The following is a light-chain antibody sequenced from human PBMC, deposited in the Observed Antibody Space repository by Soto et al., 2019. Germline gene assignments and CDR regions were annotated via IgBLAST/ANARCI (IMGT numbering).Light chain of an antibody. J-gene: IGLJ1*01. CDR1: STDFVSYNR. V-gene: IGLV2-18*01. Sequence: ALTQPPSVSGSPGQSVTISCTGTSTDFVSYNRVSWYQQPPDTAPKLMIYEASNRPSGVPDRFSGSRSGNTASLTISGLQAADEADYYCSLYTSENTYVFGTGTKVTVL. CDR3: SLYTSENTYV. CDR2: EAS.